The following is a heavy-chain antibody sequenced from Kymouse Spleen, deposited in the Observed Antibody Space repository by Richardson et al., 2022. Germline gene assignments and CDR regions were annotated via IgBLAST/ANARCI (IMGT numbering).Heavy chain of an antibody. CDR1: GGSISSSSYY. Sequence: QLQLQESGPGLVKPSETLSLTCTVSGGSISSSSYYWGWIRQPPGKGLEWIGSIYYSGSTYYNPSLKSRVTISVDTSKNQFSLKLSSVTAADTAVYYCARGYSSSSETTTTVWTSGAKGPRSPSPQ. CDR3: ARGYSSSSETTTTVWTS. CDR2: IYYSGST. V-gene: IGHV4-39*01. J-gene: IGHJ6*02. D-gene: IGHD6-6*01.